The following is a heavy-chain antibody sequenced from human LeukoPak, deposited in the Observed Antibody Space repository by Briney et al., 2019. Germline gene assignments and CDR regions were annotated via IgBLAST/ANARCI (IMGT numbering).Heavy chain of an antibody. Sequence: ASVKVSCKASGYTFSRYDINWLRQATGQGLEWMGWMNPKSGNTGYVQKFQGRVIMTRDTSTSTAYMELSSLTSEDTAVYFCARDRVGVGGNGYENWGQGNPGHRLL. D-gene: IGHD5-24*01. CDR3: ARDRVGVGGNGYEN. CDR2: MNPKSGNT. J-gene: IGHJ4*02. V-gene: IGHV1-8*01. CDR1: GYTFSRYD.